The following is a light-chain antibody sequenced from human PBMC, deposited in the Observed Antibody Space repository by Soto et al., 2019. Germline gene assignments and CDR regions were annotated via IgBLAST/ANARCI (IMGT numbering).Light chain of an antibody. V-gene: IGKV3-11*01. CDR1: QSVNSY. Sequence: EIVLTQSPATLSLSPGERATLSCRASQSVNSYLAWYQQKPGQSPRLLIYDASNRATGIPARFSGSGSGTDFILTISSLEPEDFAVYYCQQRSNWPLTFGGGTKVEIK. CDR3: QQRSNWPLT. CDR2: DAS. J-gene: IGKJ4*01.